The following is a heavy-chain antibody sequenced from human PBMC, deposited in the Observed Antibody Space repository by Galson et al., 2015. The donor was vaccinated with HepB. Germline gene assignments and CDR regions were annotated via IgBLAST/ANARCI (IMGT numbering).Heavy chain of an antibody. CDR3: AKGVVAAGSSDY. D-gene: IGHD2-15*01. CDR1: GFTFSSYG. CDR2: ISYDGSNK. V-gene: IGHV3-30*18. Sequence: SLRLSCAASGFTFSSYGMHWVRQAPGKGLEWVAVISYDGSNKYYADSVKGRFTISRDNSKNTLYLQMNSLRAEDTAVYYCAKGVVAAGSSDYWGQGTLVTVSS. J-gene: IGHJ4*02.